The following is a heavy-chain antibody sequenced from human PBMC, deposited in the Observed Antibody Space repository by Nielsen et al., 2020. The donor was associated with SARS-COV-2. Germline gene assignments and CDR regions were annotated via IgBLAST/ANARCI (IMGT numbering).Heavy chain of an antibody. CDR3: AKGGEQWLVLGSYFDY. CDR2: ISGRGGTT. Sequence: GESLKISCTASGFVFKDYALTWVRQAPGKGLEWVSSISGRGGTTYYADSVKGRFTISRDNSKNTLYLQMNSLRAEDTAVYYCAKGGEQWLVLGSYFDYWGQGTLVTVSS. J-gene: IGHJ4*02. CDR1: GFVFKDYA. V-gene: IGHV3-23*01. D-gene: IGHD6-19*01.